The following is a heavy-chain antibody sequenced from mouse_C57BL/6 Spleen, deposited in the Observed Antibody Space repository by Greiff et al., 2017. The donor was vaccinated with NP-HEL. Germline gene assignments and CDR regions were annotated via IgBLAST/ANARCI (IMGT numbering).Heavy chain of an antibody. J-gene: IGHJ3*01. V-gene: IGHV14-1*01. CDR3: TAELRRAWFAY. CDR1: GFNIKDYY. CDR2: IDPEDGDT. Sequence: VQLQQSGAELVRPGASVKLSCTASGFNIKDYYMHWVKQRPEQGLEWIGRIDPEDGDTEYAPKFQGKATMTADTSSNTAYLQLSSLTSEDTAVYYCTAELRRAWFAYWGQGTLVTVSA. D-gene: IGHD1-1*01.